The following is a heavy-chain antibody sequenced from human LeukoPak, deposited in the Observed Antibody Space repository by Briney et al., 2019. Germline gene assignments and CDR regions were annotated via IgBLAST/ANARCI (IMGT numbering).Heavy chain of an antibody. CDR3: AREYSSGHFDY. Sequence: GASVKVSCKASGYTFTSYYMHWVRQAPGQGLEWMGIINPSGGSTSYAQKFQGRVTMTRDTSTSTVYMELRSLRSDDTAVYYCAREYSSGHFDYWGQGTLVTVSS. CDR2: INPSGGST. J-gene: IGHJ4*02. CDR1: GYTFTSYY. V-gene: IGHV1-46*01. D-gene: IGHD6-19*01.